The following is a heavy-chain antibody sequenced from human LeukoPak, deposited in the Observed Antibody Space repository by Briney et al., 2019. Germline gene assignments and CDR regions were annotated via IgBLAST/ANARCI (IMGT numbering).Heavy chain of an antibody. V-gene: IGHV1-2*02. CDR1: GYTFTGYY. D-gene: IGHD3-3*01. CDR2: INPNSGGT. J-gene: IGHJ4*02. Sequence: PGASVKVSCKASGYTFTGYYMHWVRQAPGQGLEWMGWINPNSGGTNYAQKFQGRVTMTRDTSISTAYMELSRLRSDDTAVYYCARGNRALHVLRFLRSIDYWGQGTLVTVSS. CDR3: ARGNRALHVLRFLRSIDY.